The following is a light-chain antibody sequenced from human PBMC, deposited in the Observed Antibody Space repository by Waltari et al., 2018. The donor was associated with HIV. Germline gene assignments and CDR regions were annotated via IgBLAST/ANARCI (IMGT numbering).Light chain of an antibody. CDR2: GNS. CDR1: SSNIGAGFH. V-gene: IGLV1-40*01. Sequence: QSLLTQPPSVSGAPGPRVPISCTGSSSNIGAGFHVPWYQQLPGTVPKLLIYGNSNRPSGVPHRFSGSKSGTSASLAITGLQAEDEADYYCQSYDRSLSGYVVFGGGTKLTVL. J-gene: IGLJ2*01. CDR3: QSYDRSLSGYVV.